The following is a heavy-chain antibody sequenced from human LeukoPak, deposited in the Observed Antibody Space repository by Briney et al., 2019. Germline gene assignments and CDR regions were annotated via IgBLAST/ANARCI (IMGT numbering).Heavy chain of an antibody. J-gene: IGHJ4*02. V-gene: IGHV3-53*01. CDR2: IYSGGTT. CDR1: GFTVSGNY. CDR3: ATFPLYSTFGK. Sequence: PGGSLRLSCAASGFTVSGNYMSWVRQAPGKGLEWVSVIYSGGTTYYADSVKDRFTISRDNSKNTLYLQMNSLRAEDTAVYYCATFPLYSTFGKWGQGTLVTVSS. D-gene: IGHD6-13*01.